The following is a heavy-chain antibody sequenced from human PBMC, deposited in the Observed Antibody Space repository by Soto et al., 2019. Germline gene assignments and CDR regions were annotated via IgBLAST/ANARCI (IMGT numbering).Heavy chain of an antibody. V-gene: IGHV3-53*01. D-gene: IGHD5-12*01. CDR1: GFTVSSNY. CDR3: ASCSGYDQGYFDY. CDR2: IYSGGST. J-gene: IGHJ4*02. Sequence: GGSLRLSCAASGFTVSSNYMSWVRQAPGKGLEWVSVIYSGGSTYYADSVKGRFTISRDNSKNTLYLQMNSLRAEDTAVYYCASCSGYDQGYFDYWGQGTLVTVSS.